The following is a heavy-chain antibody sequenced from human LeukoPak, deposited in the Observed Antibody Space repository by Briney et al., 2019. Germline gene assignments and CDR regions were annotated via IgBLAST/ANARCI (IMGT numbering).Heavy chain of an antibody. CDR2: VYVSGST. J-gene: IGHJ4*02. CDR1: GGSISSGSYY. CDR3: ARETTARGYFDY. V-gene: IGHV4-61*02. Sequence: SETLSLTCTVSGGSISSGSYYWSWIRQPAGKALESIGRVYVSGSTNYNPSLKSRVTISIDTSKNHFSLRLSSVTAADTAVYYCARETTARGYFDYWGQGTLVTVSS. D-gene: IGHD4-17*01.